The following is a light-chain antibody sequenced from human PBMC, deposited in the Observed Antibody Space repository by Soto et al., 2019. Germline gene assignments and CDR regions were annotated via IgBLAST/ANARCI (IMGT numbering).Light chain of an antibody. V-gene: IGKV3-11*01. CDR3: QQRSNWPPVIT. Sequence: EIVLTQSPGTLSLSPGERATLSCRASQSFSSYLAWYQQKPGQAPRLLIYDASKRATGIPARFSGRGFGTDFTLTICSLEPEDFAVYYCQQRSNWPPVITFGQGTRLEIK. CDR1: QSFSSY. CDR2: DAS. J-gene: IGKJ5*01.